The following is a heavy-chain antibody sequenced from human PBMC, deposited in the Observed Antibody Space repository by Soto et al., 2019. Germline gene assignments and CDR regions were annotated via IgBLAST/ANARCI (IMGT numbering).Heavy chain of an antibody. CDR3: ARCSRNSCYSYGVDV. CDR2: ISDSVATK. J-gene: IGHJ6*02. V-gene: IGHV3-48*02. D-gene: IGHD2-15*01. CDR1: GFTFSNCG. Sequence: PGGSLRLSCAASGFTFSNCGMNWVRQTPGKGLEWVSYISDSVATKHYADSVKGRFTISRDNGKDSLYLQMNSLRDEDTAVYFCARCSRNSCYSYGVDVWGQGATVTAP.